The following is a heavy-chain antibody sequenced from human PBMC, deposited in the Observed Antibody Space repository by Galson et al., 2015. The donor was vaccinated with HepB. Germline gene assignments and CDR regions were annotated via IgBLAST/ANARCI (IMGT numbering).Heavy chain of an antibody. CDR1: GGSISSSNW. J-gene: IGHJ5*02. CDR2: IYHSGST. V-gene: IGHV4-4*02. CDR3: ARARYQLLNSWFDP. D-gene: IGHD2-2*01. Sequence: LSLTCAVSGGSISSSNWWSWVRQPPGKGLEWIGEIYHSGSTNYNPSLKSRVTISVDKSKNQFSLKLSSVTAADTAVYYCARARYQLLNSWFDPWGQGTLVTVSS.